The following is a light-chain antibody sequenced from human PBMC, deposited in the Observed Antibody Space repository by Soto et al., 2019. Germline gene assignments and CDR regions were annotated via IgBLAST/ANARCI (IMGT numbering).Light chain of an antibody. CDR1: QSIDSW. J-gene: IGKJ1*01. CDR3: QQYKSYPWT. Sequence: DIQMTQSPSTLSASVGDRVTITCRASQSIDSWLAWYQQKPGIGPKLLISKASSLESGVPSRFSGSGSGTESTLTFSSLQPDDFATYSCQQYKSYPWTFGQGTKVEIK. V-gene: IGKV1-5*03. CDR2: KAS.